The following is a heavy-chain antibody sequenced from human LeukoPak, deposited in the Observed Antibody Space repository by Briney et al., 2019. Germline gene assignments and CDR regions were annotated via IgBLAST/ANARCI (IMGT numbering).Heavy chain of an antibody. J-gene: IGHJ5*02. CDR2: IIPFLGVV. D-gene: IGHD5-12*01. CDR3: SPCGHDYDWFGP. CDR1: GATVNIDHA. Sequence: SVKVSCKAFGATVNIDHAFIWARRAPGQGLQWMGRIIPFLGVVNYAQNFQGRVSFTADVSTTTMFMHLYSLRLDDTAIYYCSPCGHDYDWFGPWGQGTLVTVSS. V-gene: IGHV1-69*04.